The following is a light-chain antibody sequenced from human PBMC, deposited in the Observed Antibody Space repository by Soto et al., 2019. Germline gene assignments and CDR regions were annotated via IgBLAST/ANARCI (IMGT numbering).Light chain of an antibody. V-gene: IGLV6-57*04. J-gene: IGLJ3*02. CDR2: ENN. CDR1: SGSIAHNY. Sequence: NFMLTQPHSVSESPGKTVTISCTRSSGSIAHNYVQWYQQRPGSAPTTVIYENNQRPSGVPDRFSGSIDSSSNSASLTISGLRTEHEADYYCHSYDTSNPAWVFGGGTQLTVL. CDR3: HSYDTSNPAWV.